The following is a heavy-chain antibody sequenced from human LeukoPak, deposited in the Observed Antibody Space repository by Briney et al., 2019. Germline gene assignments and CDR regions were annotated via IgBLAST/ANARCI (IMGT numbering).Heavy chain of an antibody. CDR1: GFTFSSYG. J-gene: IGHJ6*03. V-gene: IGHV3-33*03. CDR3: AKGGRGGSGGAGDYYYMDA. CDR2: IWYDGSNQ. Sequence: GGSLRLSCAASGFTFSSYGMHWVRQAPGKGLECVAVIWYDGSNQYYADSVKGRFTISRDNSKNTLWLQMNSLRDEDTAGYYCAKGGRGGSGGAGDYYYMDAWGKGITVTVSS. D-gene: IGHD6-19*01.